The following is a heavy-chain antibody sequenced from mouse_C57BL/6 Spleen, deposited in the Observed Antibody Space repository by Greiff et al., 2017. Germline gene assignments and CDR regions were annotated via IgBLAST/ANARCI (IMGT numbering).Heavy chain of an antibody. D-gene: IGHD1-1*01. V-gene: IGHV8-12*01. J-gene: IGHJ2*01. Sequence: QVTLKVSGPGLLQSSQTLSLTCSFSGFSLSTSGMGVSWIRQPSGKGLEWLAHIYWDDDKRYNPSLKSRLTISKDTSRNWVFLKITSVDTADTATYYCSRSSSTYFDYWGQGTTLTVSS. CDR2: IYWDDDK. CDR3: SRSSSTYFDY. CDR1: GFSLSTSGMG.